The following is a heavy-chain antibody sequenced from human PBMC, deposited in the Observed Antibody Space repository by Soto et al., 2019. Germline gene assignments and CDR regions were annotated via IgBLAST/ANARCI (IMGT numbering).Heavy chain of an antibody. J-gene: IGHJ6*02. Sequence: GGSLRLSCAASGFTFDNYAMHWVRQAPGKGLEWVSLVNCDGGGTYYPDSVKGRFTISRDNSKNSLYLQMNNQGTDDTALYYCAKDKLSTKAARPNFYYNDMDVWGQGTTVTVSS. CDR1: GFTFDNYA. V-gene: IGHV3-43*01. CDR2: VNCDGGGT. D-gene: IGHD6-6*01. CDR3: AKDKLSTKAARPNFYYNDMDV.